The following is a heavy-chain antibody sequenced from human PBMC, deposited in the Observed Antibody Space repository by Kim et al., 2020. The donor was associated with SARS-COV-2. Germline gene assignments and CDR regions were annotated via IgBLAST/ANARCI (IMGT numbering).Heavy chain of an antibody. CDR1: GITFSNFN. J-gene: IGHJ1*01. V-gene: IGHV3-48*02. CDR2: ISTSGTTI. D-gene: IGHD2-15*01. Sequence: GGSLRLSCAASGITFSNFNMNWVRQAPGKGLEWVSYISTSGTTIYYADSVKGRFTISRDNDKNSLYLQMNSLRDEDTAVYYCARGHHGGPAEYFQHWCEGTLVTVSS. CDR3: ARGHHGGPAEYFQH.